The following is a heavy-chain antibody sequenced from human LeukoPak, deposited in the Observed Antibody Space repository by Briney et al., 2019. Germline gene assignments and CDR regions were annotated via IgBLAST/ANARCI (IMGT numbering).Heavy chain of an antibody. CDR1: VGTFSSYA. Sequence: GSSVTVSFKASVGTFSSYAISWVRQAPGQGLEWMGRIIPILGIANYAQKFQGRVTITADKSTSTPYMELSSLRSEDTAVYYCAREAVHDYYYGMDVWGQGTTVTVSS. D-gene: IGHD6-19*01. CDR2: IIPILGIA. V-gene: IGHV1-69*04. J-gene: IGHJ6*02. CDR3: AREAVHDYYYGMDV.